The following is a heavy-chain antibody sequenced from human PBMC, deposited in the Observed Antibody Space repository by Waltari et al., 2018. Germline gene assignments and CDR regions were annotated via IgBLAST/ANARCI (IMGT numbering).Heavy chain of an antibody. CDR3: ARGARRTTVTTGWWYFDL. V-gene: IGHV3-74*01. CDR2: SKRDGSST. Sequence: EVQLVESGGGLVQPGGSLRLSCAASGFTYSMYWMHWVRQAPGKGLVWVSRSKRDGSSTSYADSGKGRFTISKDNAKNTVYLQMNSLRAEDTAIYYCARGARRTTVTTGWWYFDLWGRGTLVTVSS. D-gene: IGHD4-17*01. J-gene: IGHJ2*01. CDR1: GFTYSMYW.